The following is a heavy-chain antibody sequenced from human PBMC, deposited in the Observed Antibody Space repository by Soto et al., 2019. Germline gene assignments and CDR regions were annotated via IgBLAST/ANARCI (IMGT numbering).Heavy chain of an antibody. Sequence: QVQLQESGPGLVKPSETLSLTCTVSGGSISSYYWSWIRQPAGKGLEWIGRIYNSGSNKYNPSLKSRVTMSVDTSKNQFSLKLSSVTAADTAVYYCAREDKVVLARGAFDPWGQGTLVTVS. CDR3: AREDKVVLARGAFDP. CDR2: IYNSGSN. CDR1: GGSISSYY. J-gene: IGHJ5*02. V-gene: IGHV4-4*07. D-gene: IGHD5-12*01.